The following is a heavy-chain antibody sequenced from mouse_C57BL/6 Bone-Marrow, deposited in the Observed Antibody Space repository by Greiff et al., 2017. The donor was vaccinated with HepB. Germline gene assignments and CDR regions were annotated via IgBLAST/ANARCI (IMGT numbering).Heavy chain of an antibody. CDR2: IRLKSDNYAT. D-gene: IGHD1-1*01. V-gene: IGHV6-3*01. J-gene: IGHJ3*01. CDR1: GFTFSNYW. Sequence: EVKVEESGGGLVQPGGSMKLSCVASGFTFSNYWMNWVRQSPEKGLEWVAQIRLKSDNYATHYAESVKGRFTISRDDSKSSVYLQMNNLRAEDTGIYYCTDRDGGFAYWGQGTLVTVSA. CDR3: TDRDGGFAY.